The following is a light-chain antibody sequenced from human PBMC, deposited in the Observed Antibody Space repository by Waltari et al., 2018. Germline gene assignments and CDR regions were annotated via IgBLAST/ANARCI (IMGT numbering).Light chain of an antibody. CDR1: QTVRTTY. V-gene: IGKV3-20*01. Sequence: EIVLTQSPGTLSLSPGERATLSCRASQTVRTTYLAWYQQKPGQAPTLLIHGAASRATGIPDMFSASWSETDFSITISSLEPEDFAENYCQEYDISPLTVGGGTKVESK. J-gene: IGKJ4*01. CDR2: GAA. CDR3: QEYDISPLT.